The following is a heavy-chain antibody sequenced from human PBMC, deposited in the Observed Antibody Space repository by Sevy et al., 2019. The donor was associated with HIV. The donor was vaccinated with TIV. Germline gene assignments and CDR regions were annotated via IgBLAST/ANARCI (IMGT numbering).Heavy chain of an antibody. CDR2: ISSSGSTT. Sequence: GGSLRLSCAASGFTFSSYEMNWVRQAPGKGLEWVSYISSSGSTTYYADSVKGRFTISRDNAKNSLYLQMNSLRAEDTAVYYCARSFDSSSFKGETYYYGMDVWGQGTTVTVSS. CDR1: GFTFSSYE. J-gene: IGHJ6*02. V-gene: IGHV3-48*03. CDR3: ARSFDSSSFKGETYYYGMDV. D-gene: IGHD6-13*01.